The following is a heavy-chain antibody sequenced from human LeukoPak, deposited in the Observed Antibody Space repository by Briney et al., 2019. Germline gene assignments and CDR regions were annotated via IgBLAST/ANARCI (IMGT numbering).Heavy chain of an antibody. CDR2: IRYVGSNK. V-gene: IGHV3-30*02. CDR1: GFTLSSYG. CDR3: AKEGLRNFDWYRAPTVIDP. J-gene: IGHJ5*02. Sequence: GGSLRLSCAASGFTLSSYGMHWVRPAPGKGLEWVAFIRYVGSNKYYADSVKGRFTISRDNSKNTLYLQMNSLRVEDTAVYYCAKEGLRNFDWYRAPTVIDPWGQGTLVTVSS. D-gene: IGHD3-9*01.